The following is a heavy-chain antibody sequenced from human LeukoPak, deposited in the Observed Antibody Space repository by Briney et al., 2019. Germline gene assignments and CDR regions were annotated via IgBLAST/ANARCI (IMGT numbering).Heavy chain of an antibody. CDR3: ARGTYCSSTSCYTRYYYYYGMDV. V-gene: IGHV4-34*01. Sequence: SETLSLTCAVYGGSFSGYYWSWIRQPPAKGLEWIGEINHSGSTNYNPSLKSRVTISVDTSKNQFSLKLSSVTAADTAVYYCARGTYCSSTSCYTRYYYYYGMDVWGQGTTVTVSS. CDR1: GGSFSGYY. CDR2: INHSGST. J-gene: IGHJ6*02. D-gene: IGHD2-2*02.